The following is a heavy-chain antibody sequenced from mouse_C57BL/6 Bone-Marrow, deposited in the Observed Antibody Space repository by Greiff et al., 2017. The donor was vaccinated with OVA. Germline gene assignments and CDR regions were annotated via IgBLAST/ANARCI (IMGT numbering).Heavy chain of an antibody. CDR1: GYTFTSYW. D-gene: IGHD1-1*01. V-gene: IGHV1-52*01. J-gene: IGHJ2*01. CDR3: ASVDYYGGISWYFDY. CDR2: IDPSDSET. Sequence: QVQLQQPGAELVRPGSSVKLSCKASGYTFTSYWMHWVKQRPIQGLEWIGNIDPSDSETHYNQKFKDKATLTVDKSSSTAYMQLSSLTSEDSAVYYSASVDYYGGISWYFDYWGQGTTLTVSS.